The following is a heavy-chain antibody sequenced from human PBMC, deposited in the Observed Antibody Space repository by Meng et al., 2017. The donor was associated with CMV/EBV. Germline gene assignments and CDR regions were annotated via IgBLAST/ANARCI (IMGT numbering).Heavy chain of an antibody. V-gene: IGHV3-48*04. CDR3: ARDCSSTTGGMDV. J-gene: IGHJ6*02. CDR1: GFTFSSYS. Sequence: GESLKISCAASGFTFSSYSMNWVRQAPGKGLEWVSYISSSSSTIYYADSVKGRFTISRDNAKNSLYLQMNSLRAEDTAVYYCARDCSSTTGGMDVWGQGTTVTVSS. CDR2: ISSSSSTI. D-gene: IGHD2-2*01.